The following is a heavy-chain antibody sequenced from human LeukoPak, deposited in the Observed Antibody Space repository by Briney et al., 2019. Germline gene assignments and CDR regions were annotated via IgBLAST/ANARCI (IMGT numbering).Heavy chain of an antibody. J-gene: IGHJ4*02. CDR1: GYTFTSYD. CDR3: ARRPFKYYDILTGYYRSEFEY. CDR2: MNPNSGNT. D-gene: IGHD3-9*01. V-gene: IGHV1-8*02. Sequence: WASVTVSCKASGYTFTSYDINWVRQAPGQGLEWMGWMNPNSGNTGYAQKFQGRVTMTRNTSISTAYMELSSLKSEDTAVYYCARRPFKYYDILTGYYRSEFEYWGQGTLVTVSS.